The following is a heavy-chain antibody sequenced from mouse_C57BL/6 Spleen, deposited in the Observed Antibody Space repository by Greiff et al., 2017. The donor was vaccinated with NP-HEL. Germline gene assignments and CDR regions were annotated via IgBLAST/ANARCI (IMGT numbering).Heavy chain of an antibody. CDR2: IYPGSGST. Sequence: QVQLQQSGAELVKPGASVKMSCKASGYTFTSYWITWVKQRPGQGLEWIGDIYPGSGSTNYNEKFKSKATLTVDTSSSTAYMQLSSLTSEDSAVYYCASSRRGYAMDYWGQGTSVTVSS. CDR3: ASSRRGYAMDY. CDR1: GYTFTSYW. D-gene: IGHD1-1*01. J-gene: IGHJ4*01. V-gene: IGHV1-55*01.